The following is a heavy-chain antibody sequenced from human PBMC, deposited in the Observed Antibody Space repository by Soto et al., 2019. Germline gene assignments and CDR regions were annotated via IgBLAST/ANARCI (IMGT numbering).Heavy chain of an antibody. CDR3: ARIAPRSRYCSGGSCYGY. V-gene: IGHV1-8*01. J-gene: IGHJ4*02. Sequence: ASVKVSCKASGYTFTSYDINWVRQATGQGLEWMGWMNPNSGNTGYAQKLQGRVTMTRNTSISTAYMELSSLRSEDTAVYYCARIAPRSRYCSGGSCYGYWGQGTLVTVSS. D-gene: IGHD2-15*01. CDR2: MNPNSGNT. CDR1: GYTFTSYD.